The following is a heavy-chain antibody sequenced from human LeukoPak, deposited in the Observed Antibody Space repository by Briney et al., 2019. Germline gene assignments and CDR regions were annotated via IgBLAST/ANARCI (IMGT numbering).Heavy chain of an antibody. CDR1: GGFISSYY. D-gene: IGHD5-24*01. V-gene: IGHV4-59*01. CDR3: ARLDGYNVDY. Sequence: SETLSLTCTVSGGFISSYYWSWIRQPPGKGLEWIGYIYYSGSTNYNPSLKSRVTISVDTSKNQFSLKLSSVTAADTAVYYCARLDGYNVDYWGQGTLVTVSS. CDR2: IYYSGST. J-gene: IGHJ4*02.